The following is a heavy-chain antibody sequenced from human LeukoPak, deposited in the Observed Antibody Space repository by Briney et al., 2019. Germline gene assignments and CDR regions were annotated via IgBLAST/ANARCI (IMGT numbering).Heavy chain of an antibody. Sequence: GESLKISCKGSGYSFTSYWIGWVRQMPGKGLECMGIIYPGDSDTTYRPSFQGQVTISADRSIRTAYLQWSSLKASDSAMYYCARHVPHGSFFYFDLWGQGTLVTVSS. D-gene: IGHD1-26*01. CDR2: IYPGDSDT. CDR1: GYSFTSYW. V-gene: IGHV5-51*01. J-gene: IGHJ4*02. CDR3: ARHVPHGSFFYFDL.